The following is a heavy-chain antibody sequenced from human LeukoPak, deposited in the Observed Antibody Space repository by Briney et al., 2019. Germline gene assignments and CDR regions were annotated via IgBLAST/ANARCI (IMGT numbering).Heavy chain of an antibody. CDR2: IYYSGST. V-gene: IGHV4-59*08. Sequence: SETLSLTCTVSGGSISSYYWSWIRQPPGKGLERIGYIYYSGSTNYNPSLKSRVTISVDTSKNQFSLKLSSVTAADTAVYYCAVTPVGWLPLYYFDYWGQGTLVTVSS. CDR1: GGSISSYY. CDR3: AVTPVGWLPLYYFDY. D-gene: IGHD5-24*01. J-gene: IGHJ4*02.